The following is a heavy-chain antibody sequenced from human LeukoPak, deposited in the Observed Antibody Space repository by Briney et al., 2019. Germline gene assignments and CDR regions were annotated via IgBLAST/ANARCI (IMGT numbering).Heavy chain of an antibody. D-gene: IGHD6-19*01. CDR1: GFTFSSYG. CDR2: IRYDGSNK. CDR3: AGAVAGTVRFDY. J-gene: IGHJ4*02. Sequence: PGGSLRLSCAASGFTFSSYGMHWVRQAPGKGLEWVAFIRYDGSNKYYADSVKGRFTISRDDSKNTLYLQMNSLRAEDTAVYYCAGAVAGTVRFDYWGQGTPVTVSS. V-gene: IGHV3-30*02.